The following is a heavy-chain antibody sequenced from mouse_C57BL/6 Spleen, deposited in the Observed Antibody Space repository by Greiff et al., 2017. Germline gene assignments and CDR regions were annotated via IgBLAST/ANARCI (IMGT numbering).Heavy chain of an antibody. CDR3: ARYYGSSNDWDFDV. D-gene: IGHD1-1*01. CDR1: GYTFTSYW. J-gene: IGHJ1*03. V-gene: IGHV1-52*01. Sequence: QVQLQQPGAELVRPGSSVKLSCKASGYTFTSYWMHWVKQRPIQGLEWIGNIDPSDSETHYNQKFKDKATLTVAKSSSTAYMQLSSLTSEDSAVYYCARYYGSSNDWDFDVWGTGTTVTVSS. CDR2: IDPSDSET.